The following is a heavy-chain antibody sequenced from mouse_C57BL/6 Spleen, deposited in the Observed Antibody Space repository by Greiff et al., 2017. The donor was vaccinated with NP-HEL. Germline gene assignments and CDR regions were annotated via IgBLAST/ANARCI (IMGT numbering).Heavy chain of an antibody. V-gene: IGHV1-82*01. CDR3: APIYDGYYYFDY. J-gene: IGHJ2*01. D-gene: IGHD2-3*01. CDR1: GYAFSSSW. CDR2: IYPGDGDT. Sequence: QVQLQQSGPELVKPGASVKISCKASGYAFSSSWMNWVKQRPGKGLEWIGRIYPGDGDTNYNGKFKGKATLTADKSSSTAYMQLSSLTSEDSAVYFCAPIYDGYYYFDYWGQGTTLTVSS.